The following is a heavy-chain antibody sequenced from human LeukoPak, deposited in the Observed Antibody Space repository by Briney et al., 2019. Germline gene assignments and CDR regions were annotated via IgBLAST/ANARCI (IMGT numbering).Heavy chain of an antibody. CDR1: GFTFTSSA. D-gene: IGHD1-1*01. CDR3: ATDDVTTGTKTALGY. Sequence: TSVKVSCKASGFTFTSSAVQWVRQARGQGLEWIGWIVVGSGNTNYAQKFQERVTINRDTSTSTAYMELSSLRSEDTAVYYCATDDVTTGTKTALGYWGQGTLVTVFS. J-gene: IGHJ4*02. CDR2: IVVGSGNT. V-gene: IGHV1-58*01.